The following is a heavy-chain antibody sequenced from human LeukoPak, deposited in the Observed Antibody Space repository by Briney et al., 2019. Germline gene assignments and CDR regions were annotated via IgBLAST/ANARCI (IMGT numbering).Heavy chain of an antibody. D-gene: IGHD3-22*01. CDR3: AREKTDYYDNGGYHDP. J-gene: IGHJ5*02. V-gene: IGHV1-2*06. CDR2: INPNSGGT. CDR1: GYIFAGYH. Sequence: ASVKVSCKTSGYIFAGYHIHWVRQAPGKGLESRGRINPNSGGTNYAQKFQGRATMTRDTSITTAYMELTRLRSDDTAVYYCAREKTDYYDNGGYHDPWGQGTLVTVSS.